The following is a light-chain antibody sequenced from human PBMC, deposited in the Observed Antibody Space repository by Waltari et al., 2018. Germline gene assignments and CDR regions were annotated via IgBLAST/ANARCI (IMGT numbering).Light chain of an antibody. Sequence: DIQMTQSPSTLSAYVGDRVTISCRAGQRFGTWMAWYQQKPGKAPKLLIYMPSSVESGVPSTFSCSGSGTEITLTISSLQPDDFATYSCQQYSSFSTFGQGTQV. V-gene: IGKV1-5*03. CDR3: QQYSSFST. J-gene: IGKJ2*01. CDR2: MPS. CDR1: QRFGTW.